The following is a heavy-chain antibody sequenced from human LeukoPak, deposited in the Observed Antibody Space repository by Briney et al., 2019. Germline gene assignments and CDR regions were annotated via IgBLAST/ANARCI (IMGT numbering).Heavy chain of an antibody. CDR2: ISSSGSGTYYT. Sequence: GGSLRLSCAASGFTFSTYAMSWVRQAPGKGLEWVSAISSSGSGTYYTYYTDSVKGRFTISRDNSKNTLYLQMNSLRAEDTAVYYCAKDVGSYSGYDASDYWGQGTLVTVSS. CDR3: AKDVGSYSGYDASDY. CDR1: GFTFSTYA. D-gene: IGHD5-12*01. J-gene: IGHJ4*02. V-gene: IGHV3-23*01.